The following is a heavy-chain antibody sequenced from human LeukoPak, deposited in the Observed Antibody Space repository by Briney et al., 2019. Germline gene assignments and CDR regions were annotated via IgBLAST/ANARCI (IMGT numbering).Heavy chain of an antibody. Sequence: PGGSLRIYCAASGFTFTTYGMIWVRQAPGKGLEWVLGISRSGSNTYYADSAKGRFTSSRDYSKRTVYLQMNSLRAEDTAVYYSAKNGEPHYYMDVLGKGTTVTVSS. V-gene: IGHV3-23*01. CDR3: AKNGEPHYYMDV. CDR1: GFTFTTYG. CDR2: ISRSGSNT. D-gene: IGHD1-14*01. J-gene: IGHJ6*03.